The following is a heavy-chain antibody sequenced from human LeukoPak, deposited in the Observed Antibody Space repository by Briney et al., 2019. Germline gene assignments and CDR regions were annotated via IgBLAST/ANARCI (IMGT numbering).Heavy chain of an antibody. CDR1: GFTFSSAS. V-gene: IGHV3-30-3*01. Sequence: PGGSLRLSCAASGFTFSSASMHWVRQAPGKGLDWVAVISYDGNNQIYGDSVKGRFTISRDNSKNTLYLQISSLRVEDTAVFYCARGIAGGAFDIWGQGTVVTVSS. J-gene: IGHJ3*02. D-gene: IGHD2-21*01. CDR2: ISYDGNNQ. CDR3: ARGIAGGAFDI.